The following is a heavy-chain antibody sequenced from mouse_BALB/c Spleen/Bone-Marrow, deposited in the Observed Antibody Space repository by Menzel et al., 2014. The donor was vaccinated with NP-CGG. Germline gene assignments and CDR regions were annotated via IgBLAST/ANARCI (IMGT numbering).Heavy chain of an antibody. D-gene: IGHD1-1*01. Sequence: EVQGVESGGGLVQPGGSLKLSCLASGFTFSSYGMSWVRQTPDKRLELVATINNNGGSTYYPDSVKGQFTISRDNAKNTLYLQMSSLKSEDTAMYYCARVYGWYFDVWGAGTTVTVSS. CDR2: INNNGGST. CDR1: GFTFSSYG. J-gene: IGHJ1*01. V-gene: IGHV5-6-3*01. CDR3: ARVYGWYFDV.